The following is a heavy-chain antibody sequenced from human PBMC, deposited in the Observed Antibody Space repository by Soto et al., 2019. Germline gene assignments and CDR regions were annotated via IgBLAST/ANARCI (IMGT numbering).Heavy chain of an antibody. V-gene: IGHV4-59*01. CDR3: ARDRDWNDWFDP. J-gene: IGHJ5*02. CDR1: GGSISNYW. Sequence: QVQLQESGPGLVKVSETLSLTCTVSGGSISNYWWNWIRQSPGKGLEWMGNIYYTGSTKYNPSLQGRVTISVDMSKSQFSLRLSSVTAADTAIYYCARDRDWNDWFDPWGQGIVVTVSS. D-gene: IGHD1-1*01. CDR2: IYYTGST.